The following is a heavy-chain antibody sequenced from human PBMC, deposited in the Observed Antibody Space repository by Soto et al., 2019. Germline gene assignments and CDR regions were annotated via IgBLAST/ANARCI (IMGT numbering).Heavy chain of an antibody. Sequence: QVALQLSGPGLVKPSQTLSLTCAISGDSVSSNSAGWNWIRQPPSRGLEWLGRTYYRSKWYYTYPVSVKSRITINPDPSKTQFSLQLNSVTPEDTAVYYCARGSLDDVSAHYYMYVWGKGTTVTFSS. CDR1: GDSVSSNSAG. J-gene: IGHJ6*03. D-gene: IGHD1-1*01. CDR3: ARGSLDDVSAHYYMYV. CDR2: TYYRSKWYY. V-gene: IGHV6-1*01.